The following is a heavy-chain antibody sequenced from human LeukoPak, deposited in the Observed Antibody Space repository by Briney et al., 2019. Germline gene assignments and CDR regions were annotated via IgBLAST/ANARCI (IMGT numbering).Heavy chain of an antibody. Sequence: GGSLRLSCAASGFTFSSYAMHWVRQAPGKGLEWVAVISYDGSNKYYADSVKGRFTISRDNSKNTLYLQMNSLRAEDTAVYYCARGSKKYCWGQGTLVTVSS. CDR3: ARGSKKYC. CDR1: GFTFSSYA. V-gene: IGHV3-30-3*01. CDR2: ISYDGSNK. J-gene: IGHJ4*02.